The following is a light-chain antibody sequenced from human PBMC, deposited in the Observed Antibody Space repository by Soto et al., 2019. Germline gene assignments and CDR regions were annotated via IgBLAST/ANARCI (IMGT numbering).Light chain of an antibody. CDR2: DVN. CDR3: TSWTTSTTMR. Sequence: QSVLTQPASVSGSPGQSITISCTGTSSDIVAYNFVSWYQQHPGKAPELMLYDVNIRPSGVSNRFSGSKSGNTASLTISGLQAEDEADYYCTSWTTSTTMRFGGGTKLTVL. V-gene: IGLV2-14*03. J-gene: IGLJ2*01. CDR1: SSDIVAYNF.